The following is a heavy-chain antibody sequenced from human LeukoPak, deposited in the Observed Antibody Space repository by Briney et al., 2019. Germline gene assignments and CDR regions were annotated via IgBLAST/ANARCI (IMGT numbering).Heavy chain of an antibody. CDR3: ARNGYVLDYFDY. V-gene: IGHV3-7*01. CDR2: IKQDGSEK. Sequence: GGSLRLSCAASGFTFISYWMSWVRQAPGKGLEWVANIKQDGSEKYYVDSVKGRFTISRDNAKNSLYLQTNSLRAEDTAVYYCARNGYVLDYFDYWGQGTLVTVSS. CDR1: GFTFISYW. D-gene: IGHD5-12*01. J-gene: IGHJ4*02.